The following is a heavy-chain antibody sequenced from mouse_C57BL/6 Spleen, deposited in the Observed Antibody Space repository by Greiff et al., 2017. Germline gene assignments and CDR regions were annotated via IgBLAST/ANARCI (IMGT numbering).Heavy chain of an antibody. CDR2: IDPSDSYT. CDR1: GYTFTSYW. D-gene: IGHD2-10*02. Sequence: QVQLQQPGAELVMPGASVKLSCKASGYTFTSYWMHWVKQRPGQGLEWIGEIDPSDSYTNYNQKFKGESTLTVDKSSSTAYMQLSSLTSEDSAVYYCARPSYWYFDVWGTGTTVTVSS. CDR3: ARPSYWYFDV. J-gene: IGHJ1*03. V-gene: IGHV1-69*01.